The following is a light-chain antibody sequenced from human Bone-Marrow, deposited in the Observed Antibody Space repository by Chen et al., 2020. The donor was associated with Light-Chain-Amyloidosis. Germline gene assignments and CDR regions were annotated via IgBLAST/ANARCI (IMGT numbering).Light chain of an antibody. CDR3: SSYTSSSTPWV. Sequence: QSALTHPASVSGSPGQSITISCTGTSSDDGGYKYVSWYQQHPGKAPKLMIYDVSNRPSGVSNRFSGSKSGNTASLTISGLQAEDEADYYCSSYTSSSTPWVFGGGTKLTVL. CDR2: DVS. V-gene: IGLV2-14*01. CDR1: SSDDGGYKY. J-gene: IGLJ3*02.